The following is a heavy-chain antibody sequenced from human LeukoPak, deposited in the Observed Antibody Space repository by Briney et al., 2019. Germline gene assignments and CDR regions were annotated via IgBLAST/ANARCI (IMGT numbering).Heavy chain of an antibody. J-gene: IGHJ3*02. Sequence: TLSLTRTVSGGSISSYYWSWIRQPPGKALEWLALIYWDDDKRYSPSLKSRLTITKDTSKNQVVLTMTNMDPVDTATYYCAHSPDSGGAFDIWGQGTMVTVSS. CDR1: GGSISSYYW. V-gene: IGHV2-5*08. D-gene: IGHD1-26*01. CDR3: AHSPDSGGAFDI. CDR2: IYWDDDK.